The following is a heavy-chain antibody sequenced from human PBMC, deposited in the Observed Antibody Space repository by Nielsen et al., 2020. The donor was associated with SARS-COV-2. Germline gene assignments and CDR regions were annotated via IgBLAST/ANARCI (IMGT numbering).Heavy chain of an antibody. D-gene: IGHD4-23*01. J-gene: IGHJ4*02. Sequence: GESLKISCAASGFTVSSNYMRWVRQAPGKGLEWVSVIYSGGSTYYADSVKGRFTIPRDNSKNTLYRHMNSLRSEDTAVYYCARDLLRGSLGNWGQGTLVTVSS. CDR3: ARDLLRGSLGN. CDR1: GFTVSSNY. CDR2: IYSGGST. V-gene: IGHV3-66*01.